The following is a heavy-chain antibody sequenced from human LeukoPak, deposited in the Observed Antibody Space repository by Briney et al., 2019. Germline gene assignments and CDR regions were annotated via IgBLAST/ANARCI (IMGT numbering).Heavy chain of an antibody. CDR3: AKFVYYDSSGYYLGWFDP. D-gene: IGHD3-22*01. J-gene: IGHJ5*02. CDR1: GFTFSSYA. V-gene: IGHV3-23*01. CDR2: ISGSAGST. Sequence: GGSLRLSCAASGFTFSSYAMSWVRQAPGKGLEWVSAISGSAGSTYYADSVKGRFTISRDNSKNTLYLQMNSLRAEDTAVYYCAKFVYYDSSGYYLGWFDPWGQGTLVTVSS.